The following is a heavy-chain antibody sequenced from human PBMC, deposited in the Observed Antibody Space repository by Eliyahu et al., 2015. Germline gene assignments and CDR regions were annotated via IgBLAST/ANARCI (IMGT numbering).Heavy chain of an antibody. CDR3: AREIGVDSSGLVLDY. CDR2: IWYDGSNK. V-gene: IGHV3-33*01. Sequence: LEWVAVIWYDGSNKYYADSVKGRFTISRDNSKNTLYLQMNSLRAEDTAVYYCAREIGVDSSGLVLDYWGQGTLVTVSS. J-gene: IGHJ4*02. D-gene: IGHD3-22*01.